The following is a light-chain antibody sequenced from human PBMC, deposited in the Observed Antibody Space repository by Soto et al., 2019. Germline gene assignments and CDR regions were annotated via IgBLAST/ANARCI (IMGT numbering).Light chain of an antibody. CDR1: SSDVGGYNY. Sequence: QSALTQPPSASGSPGQSVTISCSGTSSDVGGYNYVSWYQQHPGKAPKLMIYEVSKRPSGVPDRFSGSKSGTTASLTVSGLQAEDEADYYCSSYAASNPYVSGNGTKVTVL. V-gene: IGLV2-8*01. CDR2: EVS. CDR3: SSYAASNPYV. J-gene: IGLJ1*01.